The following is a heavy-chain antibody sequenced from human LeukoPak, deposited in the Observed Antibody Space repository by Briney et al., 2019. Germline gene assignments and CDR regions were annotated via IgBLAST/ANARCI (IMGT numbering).Heavy chain of an antibody. CDR2: ISSSSSYI. V-gene: IGHV3-21*01. CDR1: GFTFSSYS. J-gene: IGHJ6*02. D-gene: IGHD2-2*01. Sequence: TGGSLRLSCAASGFTFSSYSMNWVRQAPGKGLEWVSSISSSSSYIYYADSVKGRFTISRDNAKNSLYLQMNSLRAEDTAVYYCAGGEPAAYGMDVWGQGTTVTVSS. CDR3: AGGEPAAYGMDV.